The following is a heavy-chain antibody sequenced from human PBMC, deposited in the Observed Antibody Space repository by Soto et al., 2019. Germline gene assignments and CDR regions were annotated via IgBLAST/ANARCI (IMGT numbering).Heavy chain of an antibody. J-gene: IGHJ4*02. CDR2: INAGNGNT. CDR1: GYTFTSYA. Sequence: QVQLVQSGAEEKKPGASVKVSCKASGYTFTSYALHGVRQAPGQRLEWMGWINAGNGNTKYSLKFQGRVTITKDTSASTAYMKLSSLRSEDTAVYYCSRSIVVVTALDYWGQGTLVTVSS. V-gene: IGHV1-3*05. D-gene: IGHD2-21*02. CDR3: SRSIVVVTALDY.